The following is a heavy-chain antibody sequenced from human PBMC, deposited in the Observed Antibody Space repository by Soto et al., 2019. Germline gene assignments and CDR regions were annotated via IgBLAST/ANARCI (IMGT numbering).Heavy chain of an antibody. J-gene: IGHJ4*02. CDR3: ARAPGRWLKLDY. D-gene: IGHD3-10*01. Sequence: PSETLSLTCTVSAISRGSYYWTWLRQHPEMGLEWIGSISYSGSTYYNPSLKSRVTISVDTSNHQFSLTLMSVTAADTAVYYCARAPGRWLKLDYWGQGTQVTVSS. CDR1: AISRGSYY. CDR2: ISYSGST. V-gene: IGHV4-31*03.